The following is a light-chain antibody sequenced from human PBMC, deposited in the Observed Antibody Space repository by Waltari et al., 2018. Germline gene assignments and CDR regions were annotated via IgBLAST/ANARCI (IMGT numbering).Light chain of an antibody. CDR2: GAS. V-gene: IGKV3-15*01. J-gene: IGKJ2*01. CDR3: QQYNNWPAAT. CDR1: QSVSSN. Sequence: EIVMTQSPATLSAPPGARATLPCRASQSVSSNLAWYQQKPGQAPRLLIYGASTRATGIPARFSGSGSGTEFTLTISSLQSEDFAVYYCQQYNNWPAATFGQGTKLEIK.